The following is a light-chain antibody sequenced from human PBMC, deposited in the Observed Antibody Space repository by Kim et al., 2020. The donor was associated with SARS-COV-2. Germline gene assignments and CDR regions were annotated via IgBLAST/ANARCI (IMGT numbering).Light chain of an antibody. CDR3: LQHNSYPLT. Sequence: DIQMTQSPSSLSASVGDRVTITCRASQGIRNDLGWFQQKPGKAPKRLNNGTSTFQSGVPSRFSGSGSGTDFTLTISSLQPEDFAIYYCLQHNSYPLTFGGGTKVDIK. V-gene: IGKV1-17*01. J-gene: IGKJ4*01. CDR1: QGIRND. CDR2: GTS.